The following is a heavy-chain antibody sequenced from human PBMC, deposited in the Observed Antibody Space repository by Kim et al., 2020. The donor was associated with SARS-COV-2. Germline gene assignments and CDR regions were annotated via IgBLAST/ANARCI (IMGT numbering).Heavy chain of an antibody. CDR3: ARDERGIQYAFDI. V-gene: IGHV3-48*02. J-gene: IGHJ3*02. D-gene: IGHD1-26*01. Sequence: YADSVKGRFTISRDNAKNSLYLQMNSLRDEDTAVYYCARDERGIQYAFDIWGQGTMVTVSS.